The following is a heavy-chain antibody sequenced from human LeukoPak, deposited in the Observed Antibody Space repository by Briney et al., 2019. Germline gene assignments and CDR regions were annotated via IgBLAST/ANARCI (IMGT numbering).Heavy chain of an antibody. CDR3: ASLNPYYYYMDV. J-gene: IGHJ6*03. CDR1: GYTFSDYY. V-gene: IGHV1-69*05. CDR2: IIPIFGTA. Sequence: GASVKVSCKASGYTFSDYYIHWVRQAPGQGLEWMGGIIPIFGTANYAQKFQGRVTITTDESTSTAYMELSSLRSEDTAVYYCASLNPYYYYMDVWGKGTTVTVSS.